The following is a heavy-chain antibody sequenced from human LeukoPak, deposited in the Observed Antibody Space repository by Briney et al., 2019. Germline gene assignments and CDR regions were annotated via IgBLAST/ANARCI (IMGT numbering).Heavy chain of an antibody. J-gene: IGHJ4*02. CDR2: IYHSGST. CDR3: ARDLANYYDSSGPMDDYFDY. Sequence: SKTLSLTCAVSAVSISSSNWWSWVRQPPGKGLEGIGEIYHSGSTNYNPSLKSRVTISVDTSKNQFSLKLSSVTAADTAVYYYARDLANYYDSSGPMDDYFDYWGQGTLVTVSS. V-gene: IGHV4-4*02. CDR1: AVSISSSNW. D-gene: IGHD3-22*01.